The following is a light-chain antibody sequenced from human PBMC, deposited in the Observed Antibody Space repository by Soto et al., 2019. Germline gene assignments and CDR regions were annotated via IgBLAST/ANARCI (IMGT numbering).Light chain of an antibody. J-gene: IGKJ4*01. V-gene: IGKV3-15*01. CDR3: QQYNNWPLT. Sequence: RSPPPTLNVSPXXRATLXGRASQTVLSNLAWYQQKPGQAHRLLIYGASTRATGITARLSGSGSGTEFTLTISSLQSEDFAVYYCQQYNNWPLTFVGGTKVDIK. CDR1: QTVLSN. CDR2: GAS.